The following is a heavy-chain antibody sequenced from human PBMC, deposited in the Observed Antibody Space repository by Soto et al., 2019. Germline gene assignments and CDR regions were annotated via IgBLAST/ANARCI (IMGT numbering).Heavy chain of an antibody. J-gene: IGHJ4*02. CDR1: GFPFSIYA. CDR3: AREEYYDSTGYQLDY. D-gene: IGHD3-22*01. Sequence: GGSLRLSCAASGFPFSIYAMHWVRQSPGKGLEWVAVISYDGSNKYYADSVKGRFTISRDNSKNTLYLQMNSLRAEDTAVYYCAREEYYDSTGYQLDYWGQGIXVTVSS. V-gene: IGHV3-30-3*01. CDR2: ISYDGSNK.